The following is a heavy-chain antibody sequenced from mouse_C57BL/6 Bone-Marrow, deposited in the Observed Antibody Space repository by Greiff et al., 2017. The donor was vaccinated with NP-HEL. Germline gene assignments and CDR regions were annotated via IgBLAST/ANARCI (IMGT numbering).Heavy chain of an antibody. V-gene: IGHV1-81*01. CDR1: GYTFTSYG. J-gene: IGHJ2*01. CDR2: IYPKSGNT. D-gene: IGHD1-1*02. Sequence: QVQLQQSGAELARPGASVKLSCKASGYTFTSYGISWVKQRTGQGLEWIGEIYPKSGNTYYNEKFKGKATLTADKSSNTAYLELRRLQSEDSADYFCEIWGYWGQGTTLTVTS. CDR3: EIWGY.